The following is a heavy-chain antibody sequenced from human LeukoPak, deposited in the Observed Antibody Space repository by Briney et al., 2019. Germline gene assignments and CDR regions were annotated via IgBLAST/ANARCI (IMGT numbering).Heavy chain of an antibody. J-gene: IGHJ4*02. D-gene: IGHD6-13*01. CDR1: GYRLTSYG. Sequence: ASVKVSCKASGYRLTSYGISWVRQAPGQGLEWMGWISTYNGNTNYAQKFQDRVTMTTDTSTSTAYMELRSLRSDDTAVYYCARYSVSYSSSWHCYFDYWGQGTLVTVSS. CDR3: ARYSVSYSSSWHCYFDY. CDR2: ISTYNGNT. V-gene: IGHV1-18*01.